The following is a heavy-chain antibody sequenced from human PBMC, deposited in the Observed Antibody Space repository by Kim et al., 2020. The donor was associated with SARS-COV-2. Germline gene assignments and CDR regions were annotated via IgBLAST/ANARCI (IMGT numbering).Heavy chain of an antibody. CDR3: AKDQEYSSSWYTGYYYYYGMDV. CDR1: GFTFSSYG. D-gene: IGHD6-13*01. V-gene: IGHV3-30*18. CDR2: ISYDGSNK. J-gene: IGHJ6*02. Sequence: GGSLRLSCAASGFTFSSYGMHWVRQAPGKGLEWVAVISYDGSNKYYADSVKGRFTISRDNAKNTLYLQMNSLRGEDTAVYYCAKDQEYSSSWYTGYYYYYGMDVWGRGTPVTVSS.